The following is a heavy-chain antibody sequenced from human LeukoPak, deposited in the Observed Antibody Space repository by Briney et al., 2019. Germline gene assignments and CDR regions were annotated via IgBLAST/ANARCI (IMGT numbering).Heavy chain of an antibody. CDR2: INPSGGST. J-gene: IGHJ6*02. Sequence: GASVKVSCKASGYTFTSYYMHWVRQAPGQGLEWMGIINPSGGSTSYAQKFQGRVTMTRDTSTSTAYMELSSLRSEDTAVYYCARDKWDGDYEYYYYGMDVWGQGTTVTVSS. D-gene: IGHD4-17*01. CDR3: ARDKWDGDYEYYYYGMDV. CDR1: GYTFTSYY. V-gene: IGHV1-46*01.